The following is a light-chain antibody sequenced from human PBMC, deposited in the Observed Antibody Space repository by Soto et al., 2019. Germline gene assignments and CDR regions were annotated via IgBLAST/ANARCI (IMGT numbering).Light chain of an antibody. CDR1: QTISNW. CDR2: DAS. CDR3: QQYNTYTWT. J-gene: IGKJ1*01. Sequence: DIQMAQSLSTLSASVGDRVTITCRASQTISNWLAWYQQKPGKAPKLLIYDASTLESGVPSRFSGSGSGTEFTLTISTLQPDDFATYYCQQYNTYTWTFGQGTKVDI. V-gene: IGKV1-5*01.